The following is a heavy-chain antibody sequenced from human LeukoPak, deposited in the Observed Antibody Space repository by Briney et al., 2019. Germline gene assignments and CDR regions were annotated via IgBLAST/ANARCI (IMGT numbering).Heavy chain of an antibody. V-gene: IGHV6-1*01. CDR1: GDSVSNNSAA. J-gene: IGHJ4*02. CDR3: GRGCSFVC. Sequence: SQTLSLTCAISGDSVSNNSAAWNWITQSPSIGLDWLGRTYYRSKWYNDYGVSVKSRITNNPDTSKNQFALQLNSVAREDTAIYYCGRGCSFVCWGQGTLVT. CDR2: TYYRSKWYN. D-gene: IGHD2-8*01.